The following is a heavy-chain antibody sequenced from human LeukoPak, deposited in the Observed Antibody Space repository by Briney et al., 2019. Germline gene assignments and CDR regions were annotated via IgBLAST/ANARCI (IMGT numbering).Heavy chain of an antibody. CDR1: GYTFTSYD. CDR3: ARCTGGGSCYGVRY. J-gene: IGHJ4*02. CDR2: MNPNSGAT. V-gene: IGHV1-8*01. Sequence: ASVKVSCKASGYTFTSYDFNWLRQATGQGPEWMGWMNPNSGATGYAQKFQGRVTMTRSASINTAYMELSNLRSEDTAVYYCARCTGGGSCYGVRYWGQGTLVTVSS. D-gene: IGHD2-15*01.